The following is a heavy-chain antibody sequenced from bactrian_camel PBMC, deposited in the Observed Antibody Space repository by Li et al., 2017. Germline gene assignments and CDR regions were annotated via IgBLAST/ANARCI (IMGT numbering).Heavy chain of an antibody. J-gene: IGHJ7*01. Sequence: HVQLVESGGGSVQPGGSLRLSCGASGHTYSSNCMGWFRQAPGKEREGVAFVYFGGGSTYYADSAKGRFTISRDNAKNMLYLQMNNLKPEDTGTYYCAARGSNVVGVTVTFVGMDNWGKGTQVTV. CDR2: VYFGGGST. D-gene: IGHD7*01. CDR1: GHTYSSNC. V-gene: IGHV3S54*01.